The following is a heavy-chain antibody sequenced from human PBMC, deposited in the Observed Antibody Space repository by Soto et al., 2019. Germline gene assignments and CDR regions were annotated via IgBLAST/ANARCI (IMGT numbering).Heavy chain of an antibody. CDR3: ATQEVGGSYVYTFDP. Sequence: SETLSLTCTVSGGSISSGNYYWGWIRQPPGKGLEWIGSIYYSGSTYYNPSLKSRVTISVDTSKNQFSLKLSSVTAADTAVYYCATQEVGGSYVYTFDPWGQGTLVTVSS. CDR1: GGSISSGNYY. J-gene: IGHJ5*02. D-gene: IGHD1-26*01. CDR2: IYYSGST. V-gene: IGHV4-39*01.